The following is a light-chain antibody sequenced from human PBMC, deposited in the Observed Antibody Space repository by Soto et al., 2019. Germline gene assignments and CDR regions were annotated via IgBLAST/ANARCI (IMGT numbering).Light chain of an antibody. CDR3: QEYNTYSWA. V-gene: IGKV1-5*01. CDR1: QSINRW. J-gene: IGKJ1*01. CDR2: DAS. Sequence: MKRSESPSSVAVCIGRSVNITCGASQSINRWLAWYQQNPGRAPKLLIYDASSLQSGVPSRFSGSGSGTAFALTIPSLQPDDFATYHCQEYNTYSWAFGQGTKVDI.